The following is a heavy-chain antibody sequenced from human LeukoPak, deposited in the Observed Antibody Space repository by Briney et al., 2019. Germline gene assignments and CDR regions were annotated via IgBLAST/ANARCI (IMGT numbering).Heavy chain of an antibody. CDR1: GFTVSNNY. Sequence: GGSLRLSCAVSGFTVSNNYFSWVRQAPGKGLEWVSVVYADGRTYYADSVKGRFTISRDNSKNTLGLQMNRLRAEDTAIYYCARDPTSVAGTSWGQGTLVTVSS. V-gene: IGHV3-53*01. D-gene: IGHD6-19*01. CDR2: VYADGRT. CDR3: ARDPTSVAGTS. J-gene: IGHJ5*02.